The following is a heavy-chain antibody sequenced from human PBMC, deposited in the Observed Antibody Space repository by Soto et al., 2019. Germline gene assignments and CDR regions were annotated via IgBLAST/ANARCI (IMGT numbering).Heavy chain of an antibody. CDR2: IIPIFGTA. CDR3: ARNYYGSGSYYSDY. J-gene: IGHJ4*02. CDR1: GGTFSSYA. V-gene: IGHV1-69*12. Sequence: QVQLVQSGAEVKKPGSSVKVSCKASGGTFSSYAISWVRQAPGQRLEWMGGIIPIFGTADYAQKFQGRVTIAADESRRTAYTELSSLRSEDTDVYSCARNYYGSGSYYSDYWGQGTLVTVYS. D-gene: IGHD3-10*01.